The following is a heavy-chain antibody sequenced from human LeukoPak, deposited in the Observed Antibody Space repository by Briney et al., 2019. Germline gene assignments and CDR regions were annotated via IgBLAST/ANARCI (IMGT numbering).Heavy chain of an antibody. D-gene: IGHD5-12*01. Sequence: SVNVSCKAAGGSFSDYSISWVRQAPGQGLERMGRIIAILDTAHYAQKFQGRFTITADKSTTTVYMELSSLRSDDTAVYYCVRSGYDYDWFDPWGQGTLVTVSS. V-gene: IGHV1-69*08. CDR2: IIAILDTA. CDR1: GGSFSDYS. J-gene: IGHJ5*02. CDR3: VRSGYDYDWFDP.